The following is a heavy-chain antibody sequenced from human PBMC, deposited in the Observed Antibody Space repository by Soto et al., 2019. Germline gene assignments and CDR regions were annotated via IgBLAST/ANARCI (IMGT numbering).Heavy chain of an antibody. CDR2: IYYSGST. D-gene: IGHD3-10*01. CDR1: GGSISSSSYY. V-gene: IGHV4-39*01. Sequence: KTSETLSLTCTVSGGSISSSSYYWGWIRQPPGKGLEWIGSIYYSGSTYYNPSLKSRVTISVDTSKNQFSLKLSSVTAADTAVYYCAGNIYGSGSYEGGGMDVWGQGTTVTVSS. J-gene: IGHJ6*02. CDR3: AGNIYGSGSYEGGGMDV.